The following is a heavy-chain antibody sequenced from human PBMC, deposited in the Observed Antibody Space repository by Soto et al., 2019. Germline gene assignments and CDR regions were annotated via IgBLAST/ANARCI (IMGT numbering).Heavy chain of an antibody. J-gene: IGHJ4*01. CDR3: ARGEQYSGRIFDY. Sequence: SQTLSLTCALTGDGVSSNSAGWSWVRQSPSRGLEWLGRTYYRSKWYYEYAVSVRGRITINPDTSKNQYSLQLNSVTPEDTAVYFCARGEQYSGRIFDYWGQGTLVTAPQ. V-gene: IGHV6-1*01. D-gene: IGHD1-26*01. CDR2: TYYRSKWYY. CDR1: GDGVSSNSAG.